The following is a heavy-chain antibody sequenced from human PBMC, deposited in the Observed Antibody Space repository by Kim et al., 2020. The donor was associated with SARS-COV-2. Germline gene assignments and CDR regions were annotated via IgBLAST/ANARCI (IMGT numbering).Heavy chain of an antibody. Sequence: YAVSVKSRITINPDTSKNQSSLQLNSVTPEDTAVYYCAREHSSGCPSFDPWGQGTLVTVSS. V-gene: IGHV6-1*01. D-gene: IGHD6-19*01. J-gene: IGHJ5*02. CDR3: AREHSSGCPSFDP.